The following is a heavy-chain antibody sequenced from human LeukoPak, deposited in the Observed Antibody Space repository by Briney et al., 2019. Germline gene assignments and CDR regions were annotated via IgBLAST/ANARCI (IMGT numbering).Heavy chain of an antibody. D-gene: IGHD6-6*01. CDR3: ARVYRSSSGYCFDF. J-gene: IGHJ4*02. CDR1: GFTFSSYW. Sequence: PGGSLRLSCAVSGFTFSSYWMSWVRQAPGKGLEWVANIKQDGSEKYYVDSVKGRFTVSRDNAKNSLYLQMNSLRAEDTAVYYCARVYRSSSGYCFDFWGQGTLVIVSS. CDR2: IKQDGSEK. V-gene: IGHV3-7*01.